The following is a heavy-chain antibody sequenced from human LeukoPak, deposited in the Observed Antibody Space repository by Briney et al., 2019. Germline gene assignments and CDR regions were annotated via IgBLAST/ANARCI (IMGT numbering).Heavy chain of an antibody. J-gene: IGHJ4*02. CDR3: ARGGWRVAGSPHYYFDY. CDR2: ISYDGSNK. Sequence: GGSLRLSCAASGFTFSSYAMHWVRQAPGKGLEWVAVISYDGSNKYYADSVKGRFTISRDNSKNTLYLQMNSLRAEDTAVYYCARGGWRVAGSPHYYFDYWGQGTLVTVSS. D-gene: IGHD2-15*01. CDR1: GFTFSSYA. V-gene: IGHV3-30*04.